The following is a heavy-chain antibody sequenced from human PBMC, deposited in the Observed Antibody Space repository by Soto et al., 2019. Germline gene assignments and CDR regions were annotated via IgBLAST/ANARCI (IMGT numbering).Heavy chain of an antibody. CDR1: GFTFSSYS. V-gene: IGHV3-53*01. D-gene: IGHD6-13*01. CDR2: IYSGGNT. Sequence: PGGSLRLSCAASGFTFSSYSMNWVRQAPGKGLEWVSVIYSGGNTYYTDSVKGRFTISRDNSKNTLYLQMNSLRAEDTAVYYCARDFYSSQAYYFYGMDVWGQGTTVTVSS. J-gene: IGHJ6*02. CDR3: ARDFYSSQAYYFYGMDV.